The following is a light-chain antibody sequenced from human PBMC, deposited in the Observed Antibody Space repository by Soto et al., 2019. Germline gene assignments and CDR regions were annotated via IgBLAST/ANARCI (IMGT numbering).Light chain of an antibody. CDR1: QSISNS. Sequence: DIQMTQSLSSLSASVGDTVTITWRASQSISNSLSWYQQKPGKAPKFLIYVASTLQRGVPSRFSGSGSGTDFTLTISSLQPEDVATYYWQQTFSPPYTFGQGTKLEIK. V-gene: IGKV1-39*01. CDR3: QQTFSPPYT. CDR2: VAS. J-gene: IGKJ2*01.